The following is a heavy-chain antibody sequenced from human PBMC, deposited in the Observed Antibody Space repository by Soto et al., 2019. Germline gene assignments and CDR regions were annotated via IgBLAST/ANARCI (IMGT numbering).Heavy chain of an antibody. Sequence: QLQLQESGPGLVKPSETLSLTCTVSGGSISSSSYYWGWIRQPPGKGLEWIGSIYYSGSTYYNPSLKSRVTISVDTSKNQFSLKLSSVTAADTAVYYCARRNYDFWSGYPPFDYWGQGTLVTVSS. D-gene: IGHD3-3*01. V-gene: IGHV4-39*01. CDR2: IYYSGST. CDR1: GGSISSSSYY. CDR3: ARRNYDFWSGYPPFDY. J-gene: IGHJ4*02.